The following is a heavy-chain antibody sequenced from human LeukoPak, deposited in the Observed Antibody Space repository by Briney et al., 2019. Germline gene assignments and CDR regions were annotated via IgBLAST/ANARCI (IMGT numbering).Heavy chain of an antibody. V-gene: IGHV4-59*08. J-gene: IGHJ3*02. Sequence: SETLSLTCTVSGGSISSYYWSWIRQPPGKGLEWIGYIDYSGSTNYNPSLKGRVTISVDTSKSQFSLKLSSVTAADTAVYYCARLGVPYAFDIWGQGTMVTVSS. D-gene: IGHD3-3*01. CDR2: IDYSGST. CDR3: ARLGVPYAFDI. CDR1: GGSISSYY.